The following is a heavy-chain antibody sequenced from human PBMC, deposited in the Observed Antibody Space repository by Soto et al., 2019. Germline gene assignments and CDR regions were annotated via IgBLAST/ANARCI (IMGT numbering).Heavy chain of an antibody. D-gene: IGHD3-22*01. CDR2: INHSGST. Sequence: TLSLTCAVYGGSFSGYYWSWIRQPPGKGLEWIGEINHSGSTNYNPSLKSRVTISVDTSKNQFSLKLSSVTAADTAVYYCARVQSEYYYDSSGYYPDYGMDVWGQGTTVTVSS. J-gene: IGHJ6*02. V-gene: IGHV4-34*01. CDR3: ARVQSEYYYDSSGYYPDYGMDV. CDR1: GGSFSGYY.